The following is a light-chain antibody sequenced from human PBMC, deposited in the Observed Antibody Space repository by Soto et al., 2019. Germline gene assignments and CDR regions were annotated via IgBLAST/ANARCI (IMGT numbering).Light chain of an antibody. V-gene: IGKV3-15*01. CDR3: QQYNNWPPFT. Sequence: EIVMTQSPATLSVSPGERAILSCRASQSVSTNLGWYQQKPGQAPRLLIFGASTRATGIPARFSGSGSGTAFTLTISSLQSEDSAVYYCQQYNNWPPFTFGQGTRLETK. CDR1: QSVSTN. J-gene: IGKJ5*01. CDR2: GAS.